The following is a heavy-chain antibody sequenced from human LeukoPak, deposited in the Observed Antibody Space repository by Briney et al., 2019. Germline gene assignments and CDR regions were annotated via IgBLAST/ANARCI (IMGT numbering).Heavy chain of an antibody. CDR1: GFTFSSYW. D-gene: IGHD6-13*01. V-gene: IGHV3-74*01. J-gene: IGHJ6*02. Sequence: GGSLRLSCAASGFTFSSYWMHRVRQAPGKGLVWVSRINSDGSSTSYADSVKGRFTISRDNAKDTLYLQMNSLRAEDTAVYYCARDGPKYSSSWYYYYGMDVWGQGTTVTVSS. CDR3: ARDGPKYSSSWYYYYGMDV. CDR2: INSDGSST.